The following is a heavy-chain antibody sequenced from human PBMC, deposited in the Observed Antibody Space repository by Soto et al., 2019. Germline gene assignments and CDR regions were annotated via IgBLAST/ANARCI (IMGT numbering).Heavy chain of an antibody. D-gene: IGHD6-19*01. CDR1: GASVTSGRYY. CDR3: ARSGAGSGWL. V-gene: IGHV4-61*01. CDR2: IYYTGRT. J-gene: IGHJ4*02. Sequence: SETLSLTCTVSGASVTSGRYYWSWSRQPPGKGLEWIGYIYYTGRTSYSSSLESRVTISLDTPENQFSLKLSSVTAADTAKYYCARSGAGSGWLGGQGAQVTVSS.